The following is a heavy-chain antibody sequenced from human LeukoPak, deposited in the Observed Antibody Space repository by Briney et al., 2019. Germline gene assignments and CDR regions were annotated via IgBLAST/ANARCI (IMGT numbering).Heavy chain of an antibody. D-gene: IGHD6-19*01. Sequence: SETLSLTCTVSGGSISSSSYYWGWIRQPPGKGLEWIGSIYYSGSTYYNPSLKSRVTISVDTSKNQFSLKLSSVTAADTAVYYCARGIAVAGTKYYYYYYGMDVWAKGPRSPSP. CDR3: ARGIAVAGTKYYYYYYGMDV. V-gene: IGHV4-39*01. J-gene: IGHJ6*02. CDR1: GGSISSSSYY. CDR2: IYYSGST.